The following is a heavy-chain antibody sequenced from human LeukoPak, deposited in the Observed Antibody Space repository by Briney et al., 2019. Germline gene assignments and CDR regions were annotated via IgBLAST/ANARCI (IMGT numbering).Heavy chain of an antibody. J-gene: IGHJ4*02. V-gene: IGHV4-30-4*01. Sequence: SETLSLTCTVSGGSISSGDYYWSWIRQPPGKGLEWIGYIYYTGSTYYNPSLESRVTISVDTSKNQFSLKVRSVTAADTAVYYCARDFASGRDGPFDYWGQGTLVTVSS. CDR2: IYYTGST. CDR3: ARDFASGRDGPFDY. D-gene: IGHD6-19*01. CDR1: GGSISSGDYY.